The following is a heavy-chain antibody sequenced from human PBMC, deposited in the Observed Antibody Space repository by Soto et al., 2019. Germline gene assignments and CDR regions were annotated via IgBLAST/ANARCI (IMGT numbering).Heavy chain of an antibody. CDR3: AEDQGKKLRWVY. CDR2: ISYSGIT. Sequence: QVQLQESGPGLVKPSQTLSLTCTVSGGSISSGDYYWTWSRQPPGKGLEYIGYISYSGITYYNPSLESRLTISADTSKNQFSLKLGSVTAADTAVYYCAEDQGKKLRWVYWGQGTLVTVSS. J-gene: IGHJ4*02. V-gene: IGHV4-30-4*01. D-gene: IGHD4-17*01. CDR1: GGSISSGDYY.